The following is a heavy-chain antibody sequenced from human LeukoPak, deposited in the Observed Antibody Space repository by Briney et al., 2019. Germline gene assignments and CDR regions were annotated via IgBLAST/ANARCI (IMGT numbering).Heavy chain of an antibody. D-gene: IGHD1-26*01. J-gene: IGHJ4*02. CDR1: GGTFSSYA. CDR3: ARGDIVGATYYFDD. Sequence: GASVKVSCKASGGTFSSYAISWVRQAPGQGLEWMGWISAYNGNTNYAQKLQGRVTMTTDTSTSTAYMELRSLRSDDTAVYYCARGDIVGATYYFDDWGQGTLVTVSS. CDR2: ISAYNGNT. V-gene: IGHV1-18*01.